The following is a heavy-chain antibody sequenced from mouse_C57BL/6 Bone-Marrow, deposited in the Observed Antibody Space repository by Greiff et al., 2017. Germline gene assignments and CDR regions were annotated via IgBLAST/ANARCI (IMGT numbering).Heavy chain of an antibody. D-gene: IGHD2-5*01. Sequence: EVMLVESGGGLVQPGGSLKLSCAASGFTFSDYYMYWVRQTPEKRLEWVAYISNGGGSTYYPDTVKGRFTISRDNAKNTLYLQMSRLKSEDTAMYYCARRGEYYSKNYAMDYWGQGTSVTVSS. CDR1: GFTFSDYY. V-gene: IGHV5-12*01. CDR3: ARRGEYYSKNYAMDY. J-gene: IGHJ4*01. CDR2: ISNGGGST.